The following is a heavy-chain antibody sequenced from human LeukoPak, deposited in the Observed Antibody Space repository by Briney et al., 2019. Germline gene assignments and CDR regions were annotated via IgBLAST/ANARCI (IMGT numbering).Heavy chain of an antibody. CDR2: IYTSGRT. D-gene: IGHD6-13*01. CDR3: ARVRIAAAGTNLFDY. V-gene: IGHV4-61*02. CDR1: GGSISSGSYY. J-gene: IGHJ4*02. Sequence: SETLSLTCTVSGGSISSGSYYWSWLRQPAGKGLEWIGRIYTSGRTNYNLSLKSRVTISVDKSKNQFSLKLSSVTDASTAVYSCARVRIAAAGTNLFDYWGQGTLVTVSS.